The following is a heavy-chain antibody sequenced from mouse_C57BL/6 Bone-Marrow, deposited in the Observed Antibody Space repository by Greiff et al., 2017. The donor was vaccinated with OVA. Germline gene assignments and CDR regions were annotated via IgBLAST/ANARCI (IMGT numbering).Heavy chain of an antibody. J-gene: IGHJ3*01. Sequence: VQLQQSGPELVKPGASVKISCKASGYSFTGYYMNWVKQSPEKSLEWIGEINPSTGGTTYNQKFKAKATLTVDKSSSTAYMQLKSLTSEDSAVYYCARRGYGSSFWFAYWGQGTLVTVSA. CDR2: INPSTGGT. V-gene: IGHV1-42*01. CDR3: ARRGYGSSFWFAY. D-gene: IGHD1-1*01. CDR1: GYSFTGYY.